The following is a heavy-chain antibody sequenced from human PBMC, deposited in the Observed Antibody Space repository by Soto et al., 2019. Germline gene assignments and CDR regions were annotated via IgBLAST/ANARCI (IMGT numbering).Heavy chain of an antibody. Sequence: SVKVSCKASGGTFSSYAISWVRQAPGQGLEWMGGIIPIFGTANYAQKFQGRVTITADESTSTAYMELSSLRSEDTAVYYCARDREGATFDNFDYWGQGTLVTVSS. CDR3: ARDREGATFDNFDY. J-gene: IGHJ4*02. D-gene: IGHD1-26*01. CDR2: IIPIFGTA. CDR1: GGTFSSYA. V-gene: IGHV1-69*01.